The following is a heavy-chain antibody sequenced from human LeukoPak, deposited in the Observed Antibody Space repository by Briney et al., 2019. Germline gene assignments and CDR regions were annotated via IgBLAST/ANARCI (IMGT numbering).Heavy chain of an antibody. J-gene: IGHJ4*02. Sequence: GGSLRLSCAASGFNFSSCAMTWVRQASGQGLEWISVISGSGDDAYYADSVKGRFTISRDNSKNTLYLQMSSLRGEDTAVYFCAKDNSDWTRGTLLPRDSYFDYWGQGTLVTVSS. CDR2: ISGSGDDA. CDR3: AKDNSDWTRGTLLPRDSYFDY. V-gene: IGHV3-23*01. CDR1: GFNFSSCA. D-gene: IGHD2/OR15-2a*01.